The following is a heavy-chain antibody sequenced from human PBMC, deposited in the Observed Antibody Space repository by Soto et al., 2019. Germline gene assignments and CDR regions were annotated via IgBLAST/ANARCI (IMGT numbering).Heavy chain of an antibody. CDR1: GFTVSSNY. Sequence: EVQLVESGGGLVQPGGSLRLSCAASGFTVSSNYMSWVRRAPGKGLEWVSVIYSGGSTYYADSVKGRFTISRDNSKNTLYLQMNSLRAEDTAVYYCARNLVTTIFGVVPYYFDYWGQGTLVTVSS. D-gene: IGHD3-3*01. J-gene: IGHJ4*02. V-gene: IGHV3-66*01. CDR2: IYSGGST. CDR3: ARNLVTTIFGVVPYYFDY.